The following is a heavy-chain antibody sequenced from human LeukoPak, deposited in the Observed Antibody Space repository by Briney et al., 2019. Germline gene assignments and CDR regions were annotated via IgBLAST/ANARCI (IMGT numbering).Heavy chain of an antibody. CDR1: GYTFTGYY. V-gene: IGHV1-69*06. Sequence: GASVKVSCKASGYTFTGYYIHWVRQAPGQGLEWMGGIIPIFGTANYAQKFQGRVTITADKSTSTAYMELSSLRSEDTAVYYCASNPAYHPFDWLSYYYMDVWGKGTTVTVSS. J-gene: IGHJ6*03. CDR3: ASNPAYHPFDWLSYYYMDV. CDR2: IIPIFGTA. D-gene: IGHD3-9*01.